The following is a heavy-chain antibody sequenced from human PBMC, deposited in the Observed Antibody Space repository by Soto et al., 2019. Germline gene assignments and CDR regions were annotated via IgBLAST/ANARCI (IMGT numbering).Heavy chain of an antibody. V-gene: IGHV3-23*01. CDR3: AKIAAAGTAYYNMDV. D-gene: IGHD6-13*01. Sequence: EVQLLESGGGLVQPGGSLRLSCAASGFSFASYAMSWVRQAPGKGLEWVSTISDSGGDTYYADSVRGRFTISRDSSKNTLYLQMNSLRAEDTAIYYCAKIAAAGTAYYNMDVWGQGTTVTVSS. CDR1: GFSFASYA. J-gene: IGHJ6*02. CDR2: ISDSGGDT.